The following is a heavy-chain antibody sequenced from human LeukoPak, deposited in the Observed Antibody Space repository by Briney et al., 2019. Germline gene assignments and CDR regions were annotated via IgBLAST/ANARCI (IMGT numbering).Heavy chain of an antibody. J-gene: IGHJ4*02. CDR1: GGSISSSSYY. CDR3: ASSYSSWAGY. Sequence: PSETLSLTCTVSGGSISSSSYYWGWIRQPPGKGLEWIGSIYYSGSTYYNPSLKSRVTISVDTSKNQFSLKLSSVTAADTAVYYCASSYSSWAGYWGQGTLVTVSS. D-gene: IGHD6-13*01. V-gene: IGHV4-39*01. CDR2: IYYSGST.